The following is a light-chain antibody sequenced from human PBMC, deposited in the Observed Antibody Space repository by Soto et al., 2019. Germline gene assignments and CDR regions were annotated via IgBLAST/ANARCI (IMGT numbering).Light chain of an antibody. CDR1: QSINKY. J-gene: IGKJ5*01. CDR2: DAS. V-gene: IGKV3-11*01. CDR3: QQRSNWIT. Sequence: EIVLTQSPGTLSLSPGERATLSCRASQSINKYLAWFQQKPGQAPRLLIYDASNRATGIPGRFSGSGSGTDFTLTISSLEPEDFAVYYCQQRSNWITFGQGTRLEI.